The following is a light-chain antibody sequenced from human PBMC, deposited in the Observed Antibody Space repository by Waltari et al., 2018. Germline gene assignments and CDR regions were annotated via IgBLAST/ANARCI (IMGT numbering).Light chain of an antibody. Sequence: QSALTQPASVSGSPGQSITISCTGSSSDVGGDDSVSWYQDHPGQAPKVIIYDVNIRPSGVSDRVSGSKSGNTASLTISGLQAEDEADYYCCSQSSFNGVIFGGGTKLTVL. CDR2: DVN. V-gene: IGLV2-14*03. CDR1: SSDVGGDDS. CDR3: CSQSSFNGVI. J-gene: IGLJ2*01.